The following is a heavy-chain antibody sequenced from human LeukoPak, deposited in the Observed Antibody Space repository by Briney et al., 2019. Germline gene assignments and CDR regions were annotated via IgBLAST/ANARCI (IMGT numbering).Heavy chain of an antibody. CDR1: GGSISSGDYY. Sequence: TPSLTCTVSGGSISSGDYYWSWIRQPPGKGLEWIGYIYYSGSTYYNPSLESRITISVDTSKNQFSLKLSSVAAADTAVYYCARFEASTVTTYYFDYWGQGTLVTVSS. J-gene: IGHJ4*02. V-gene: IGHV4-30-4*08. CDR3: ARFEASTVTTYYFDY. D-gene: IGHD4-17*01. CDR2: IYYSGST.